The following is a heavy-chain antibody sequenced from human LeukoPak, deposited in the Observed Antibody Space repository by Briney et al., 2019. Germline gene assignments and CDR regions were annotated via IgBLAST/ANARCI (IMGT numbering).Heavy chain of an antibody. J-gene: IGHJ5*02. CDR1: GFTFSSYG. V-gene: IGHV3-30*18. CDR2: ISYDGSNK. CDR3: AKDRSYGAVPAPGRWFDP. Sequence: GGSLRLSCAASGFTFSSYGMHWVRQAPGKGLEWVAVISYDGSNKYYADSVKGRFTISRDNSKNTLYLQMNSLRAEDTAVYYCAKDRSYGAVPAPGRWFDPWGQGTLVTVSS. D-gene: IGHD2-2*01.